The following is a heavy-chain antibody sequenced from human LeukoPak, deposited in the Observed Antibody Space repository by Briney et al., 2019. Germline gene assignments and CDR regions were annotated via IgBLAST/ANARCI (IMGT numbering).Heavy chain of an antibody. Sequence: SETLPLTCTVSGGSISSYYWSWIRQPPGKGLEWIGYIYYSGSTNYNPSLKSRVTISVDTSKNQFSLKLSSVTAADTAVYYCARRLPGNWFDPWGQGTLVIVSS. CDR2: IYYSGST. CDR3: ARRLPGNWFDP. V-gene: IGHV4-59*08. D-gene: IGHD6-25*01. CDR1: GGSISSYY. J-gene: IGHJ5*02.